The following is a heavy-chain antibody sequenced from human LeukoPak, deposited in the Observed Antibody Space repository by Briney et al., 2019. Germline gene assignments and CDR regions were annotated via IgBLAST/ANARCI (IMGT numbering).Heavy chain of an antibody. J-gene: IGHJ4*02. D-gene: IGHD3-3*01. CDR2: INRSGST. CDR1: GGSFSGYY. V-gene: IGHV4-34*01. CDR3: ARVLRFLEWLYICPRGAFDY. Sequence: SETLSLTCAVYGGSFSGYYWSWIRQPPGKGLEWIGEINRSGSTNYNPSLKSRVTISVDTSKNQFSLKLSSVTAADTAVYYCARVLRFLEWLYICPRGAFDYWGQGTLVTVSS.